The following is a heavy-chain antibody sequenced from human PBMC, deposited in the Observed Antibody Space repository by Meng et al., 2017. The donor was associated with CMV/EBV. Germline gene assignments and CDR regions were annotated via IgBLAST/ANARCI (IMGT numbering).Heavy chain of an antibody. J-gene: IGHJ6*02. D-gene: IGHD2-2*01. V-gene: IGHV1-69*05. CDR2: IIPIFGTA. CDR1: GGTFSSYA. CDR3: AREKRGLGYCSSTSCYYYYGMDV. Sequence: SVKVSCKASGGTFSSYAISWVRQAPGQGLEWMGGIIPIFGTANYAQKVQGRVTITTDESTSTAYMELSSLRSEDTAVYYCAREKRGLGYCSSTSCYYYYGMDVWGQGTTVTVSS.